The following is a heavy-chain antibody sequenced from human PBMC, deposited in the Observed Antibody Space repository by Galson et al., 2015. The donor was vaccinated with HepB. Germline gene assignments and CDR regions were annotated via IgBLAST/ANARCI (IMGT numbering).Heavy chain of an antibody. CDR3: ASTIAVAGNYYFDY. V-gene: IGHV4-59*08. Sequence: WSWIRQPPGKGLEWIGYIYYSGSTNYNPSLKSRVTISVDTSKNQFSLKLSSVTAADTAVYYCASTIAVAGNYYFDYWGQGTLVTVSS. D-gene: IGHD6-19*01. J-gene: IGHJ4*02. CDR2: IYYSGST.